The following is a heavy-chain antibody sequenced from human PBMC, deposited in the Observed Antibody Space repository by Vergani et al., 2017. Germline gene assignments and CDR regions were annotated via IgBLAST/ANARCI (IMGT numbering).Heavy chain of an antibody. CDR1: GYTFTSYY. D-gene: IGHD3-10*01. CDR2: INPSGGST. V-gene: IGHV1-46*01. CDR3: ARDHGHDYYGSEWDY. J-gene: IGHJ4*02. Sequence: QVQLVQSGAEVKKPGASVKVSCKASGYTFTSYYLHWLRQAPGPGLALMGIINPSGGSTSYAQKFQGRVTMTRDTSTSTVYMELSSLRSEDTAVYYCARDHGHDYYGSEWDYWGQGTLVTVSS.